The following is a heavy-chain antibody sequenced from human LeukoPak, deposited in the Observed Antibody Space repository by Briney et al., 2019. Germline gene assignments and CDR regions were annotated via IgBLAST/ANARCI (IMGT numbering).Heavy chain of an antibody. CDR1: GGTFSSYA. V-gene: IGHV1-24*01. J-gene: IGHJ4*02. CDR2: FDPEDGET. CDR3: ATESISVAGRAMDDY. D-gene: IGHD6-19*01. Sequence: ASVKVSCKASGGTFSSYAISWVRQPPGKGLDWMGSFDPEDGETIYAQKFQGRVTMTEDTSTDTAYMELSSLRSEDTAVYYCATESISVAGRAMDDYWGQGTLVTVSS.